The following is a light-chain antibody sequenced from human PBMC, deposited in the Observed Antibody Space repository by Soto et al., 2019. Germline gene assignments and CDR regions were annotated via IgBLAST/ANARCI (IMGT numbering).Light chain of an antibody. Sequence: QSVLTQPPSASVSPGQSVTISCTGTSIDVGGYNYVCWYQQYPGKAPKLMIYDVRKRPSGVADRFSGSKLGNTASLTVSGLQAEDEADYYCSSYAGGNVVVFGGGTKVTVL. CDR1: SIDVGGYNY. CDR2: DVR. CDR3: SSYAGGNVVV. J-gene: IGLJ2*01. V-gene: IGLV2-8*01.